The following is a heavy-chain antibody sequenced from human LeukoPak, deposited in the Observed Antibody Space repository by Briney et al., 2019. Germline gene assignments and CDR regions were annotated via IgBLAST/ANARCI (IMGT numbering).Heavy chain of an antibody. Sequence: SGGSLRLSCATSGFTFSNYSLNWVLQAPGKGLEWVSSISTTTSYYADSVKGRFSISRDNAKNSLYLLLISLRAEDTAVYYCAKSNGYGLIDIWGQGTMVTVSS. CDR3: AKSNGYGLIDI. CDR1: GFTFSNYS. D-gene: IGHD3-22*01. CDR2: ISTTTSY. J-gene: IGHJ3*02. V-gene: IGHV3-21*01.